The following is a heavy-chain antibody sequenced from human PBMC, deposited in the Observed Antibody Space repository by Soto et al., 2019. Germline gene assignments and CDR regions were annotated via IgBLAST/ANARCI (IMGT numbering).Heavy chain of an antibody. Sequence: QVQLVQSGAEVKKPGASVKVSCKASGYTFTGHYMHWVRQAPGQGLEWMGWIDPNSGDINFAQKFQGRVTMTRDTSISTAYMELRRLTSDDTAVYYCARTNDFAQGGDVWGQGTTVTVSS. CDR1: GYTFTGHY. CDR3: ARTNDFAQGGDV. CDR2: IDPNSGDI. D-gene: IGHD3-3*01. V-gene: IGHV1-2*02. J-gene: IGHJ6*02.